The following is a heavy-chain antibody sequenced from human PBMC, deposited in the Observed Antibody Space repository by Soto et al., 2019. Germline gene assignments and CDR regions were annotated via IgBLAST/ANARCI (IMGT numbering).Heavy chain of an antibody. CDR3: ARDPDY. CDR2: IYNSETT. V-gene: IGHV4-31*03. J-gene: IGHJ4*02. Sequence: QVQLQESGPGLVKPSQTLSLTCTVSGGSISRGGYYWSWVRQHPGKGLEWIGYIYNSETTYYNPSLKSGVTIFVDKSKNQFSLNLSSVTAADTAVYYCARDPDYWGQGTQVTVSS. CDR1: GGSISRGGYY.